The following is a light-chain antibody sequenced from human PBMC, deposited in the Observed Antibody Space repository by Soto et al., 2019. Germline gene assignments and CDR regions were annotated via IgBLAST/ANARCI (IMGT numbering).Light chain of an antibody. V-gene: IGLV1-51*02. Sequence: QSLLTQPPSVSAAPGQEVTISCSGSSSNIGIDFVSWYQHLPGTAPKLLIYEDNKRPSWIPDRFSGSNSGTLATLVITGLQTGDEADYYCGAWDISLSGGVFGGGTKLTV. J-gene: IGLJ3*02. CDR3: GAWDISLSGGV. CDR2: EDN. CDR1: SSNIGIDF.